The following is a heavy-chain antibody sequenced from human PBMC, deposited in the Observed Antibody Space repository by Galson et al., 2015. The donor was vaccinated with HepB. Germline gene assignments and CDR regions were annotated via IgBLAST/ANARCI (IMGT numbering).Heavy chain of an antibody. J-gene: IGHJ4*02. Sequence: SLRLSCAASGFSFNLYGMHWVRQAPGKGLEWLAVIWYDGTSKYYADSANGRFTISRDNSKKTVHLQMNSLGAGDTAVYYCARARDYGSGTYYDWYFDYWGQGTLVTVPS. D-gene: IGHD3-10*01. CDR1: GFSFNLYG. CDR3: ARARDYGSGTYYDWYFDY. CDR2: IWYDGTSK. V-gene: IGHV3-33*08.